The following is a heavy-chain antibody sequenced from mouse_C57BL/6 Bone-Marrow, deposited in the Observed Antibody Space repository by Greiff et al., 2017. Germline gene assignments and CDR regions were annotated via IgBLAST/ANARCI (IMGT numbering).Heavy chain of an antibody. CDR1: GYSITSGYY. D-gene: IGHD1-2*01. V-gene: IGHV3-6*01. CDR2: ISYDGSN. J-gene: IGHJ2*01. CDR3: ARDYYGIDY. Sequence: EVKLQESGPGLVKPSQSLSLTCSVTGYSITSGYYWNWIRQFPGNKLEWMGYISYDGSNNYNPSLKNRISITRDTSKNQFFLKLNSVTTEDTATYYCARDYYGIDYWGQGTTLTVSS.